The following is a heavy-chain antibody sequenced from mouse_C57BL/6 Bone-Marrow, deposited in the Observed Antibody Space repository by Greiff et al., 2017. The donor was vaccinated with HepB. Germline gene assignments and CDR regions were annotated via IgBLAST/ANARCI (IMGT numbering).Heavy chain of an antibody. CDR2: IYPRSGNT. D-gene: IGHD2-3*01. V-gene: IGHV1-81*01. CDR1: GYTFTSYG. CDR3: ARLGIYDGYYEFAY. Sequence: VQGVESGAELARPGASVKLSCKASGYTFTSYGISWVKQRTGQGLEWIGEIYPRSGNTYYNEKFKGKATLTADKSSSTAYMELRSLTSEDSAVYFCARLGIYDGYYEFAYWGQGTLVTVSA. J-gene: IGHJ3*01.